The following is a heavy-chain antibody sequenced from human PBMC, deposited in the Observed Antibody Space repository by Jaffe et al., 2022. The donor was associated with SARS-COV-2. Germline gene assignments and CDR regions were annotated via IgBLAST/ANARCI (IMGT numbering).Heavy chain of an antibody. CDR3: AIAPRNGWDLLFFDY. D-gene: IGHD6-19*01. CDR2: IHVGGGST. Sequence: EVQVLESGGDLVQPGGSLRLSCVVSGFSLNNYGMAWVRQVPGKGLEWVSVIHVGGGSTNYADSVKGRFTISRDNSKDTVYLQMNSLRADDTAVYYCAIAPRNGWDLLFFDYWGQGTLLTVSS. J-gene: IGHJ4*02. CDR1: GFSLNNYG. V-gene: IGHV3-23*01.